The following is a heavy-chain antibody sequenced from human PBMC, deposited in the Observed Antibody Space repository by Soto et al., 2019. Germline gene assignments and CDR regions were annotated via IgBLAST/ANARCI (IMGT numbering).Heavy chain of an antibody. V-gene: IGHV1-46*01. CDR2: INPSGGSR. CDR3: ARGYYDSSAYSYFDY. CDR1: GYIFTNYN. Sequence: GASVKVSCKASGYIFTNYNLHWVRQAPGQVLEWMGTINPSGGSRTYAQKFQVRVTMTRDTSTSTVYMQLSSLRSEDTAVYYCARGYYDSSAYSYFDYWGQGTMVTVSS. D-gene: IGHD3-22*01. J-gene: IGHJ4*02.